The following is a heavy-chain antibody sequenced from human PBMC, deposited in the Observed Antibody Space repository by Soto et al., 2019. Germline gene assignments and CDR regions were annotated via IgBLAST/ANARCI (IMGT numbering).Heavy chain of an antibody. CDR3: ARGLPAGHEY. J-gene: IGHJ4*02. V-gene: IGHV3-53*01. Sequence: GGSLRLSCAASGFTVSSNYMSWVRQAPGKGLEWVSVIYSGGSTYYADYVKGRFTISRDNSKNTLFLQRNSLRAEDTAMYYCARGLPAGHEYWGQGTLVTVSS. D-gene: IGHD2-2*01. CDR2: IYSGGST. CDR1: GFTVSSNY.